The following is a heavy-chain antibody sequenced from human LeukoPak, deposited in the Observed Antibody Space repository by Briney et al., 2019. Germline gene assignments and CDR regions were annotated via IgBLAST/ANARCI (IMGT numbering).Heavy chain of an antibody. CDR2: IYTSGST. J-gene: IGHJ4*02. Sequence: SETLSLTCTVSGGSISSGSYYWSWIRQPAGKGLEWIGRIYTSGSTNYNPSLKSRVSISVDTSRNQFSLKLRSVTAADTAVYYCARNDGTTSWVDYWGQGTLVTVSS. D-gene: IGHD2/OR15-2a*01. V-gene: IGHV4-61*02. CDR1: GGSISSGSYY. CDR3: ARNDGTTSWVDY.